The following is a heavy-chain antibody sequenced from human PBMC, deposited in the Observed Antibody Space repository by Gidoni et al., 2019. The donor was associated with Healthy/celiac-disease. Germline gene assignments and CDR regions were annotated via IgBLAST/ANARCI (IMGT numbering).Heavy chain of an antibody. D-gene: IGHD3-10*01. CDR2: IYYSGST. CDR3: ARHLVGGVRGEFCGWFDP. V-gene: IGHV4-39*01. CDR1: GGSISSSSYY. Sequence: QLQLQESGPGLVKPSETLSLTCTVSGGSISSSSYYWGWIRQPPGKGLEWIGSIYYSGSTYYNPSLKSRVTISVDTSKNQFSLKLSSVTAADTAVYYCARHLVGGVRGEFCGWFDPWGQGTLVTVSS. J-gene: IGHJ5*02.